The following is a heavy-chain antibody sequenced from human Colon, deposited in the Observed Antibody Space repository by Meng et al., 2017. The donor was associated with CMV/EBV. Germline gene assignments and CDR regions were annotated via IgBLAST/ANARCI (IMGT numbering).Heavy chain of an antibody. J-gene: IGHJ4*01. Sequence: EQLRQGGAGLLKPSETLSLTCAVYGGSFSHYYWSWIRQSPGKGLEWIGEITQSGITNYNPSLKSRVIISIDTSNNQFSLKLTSVTAADTAVYYCARATKSSCWEVLDYWGHGTLVTVSS. CDR3: ARATKSSCWEVLDY. CDR2: ITQSGIT. CDR1: GGSFSHYY. D-gene: IGHD2-2*01. V-gene: IGHV4-34*01.